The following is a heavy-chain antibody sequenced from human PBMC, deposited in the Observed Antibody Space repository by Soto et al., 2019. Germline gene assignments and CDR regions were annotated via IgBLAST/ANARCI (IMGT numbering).Heavy chain of an antibody. V-gene: IGHV1-46*01. CDR3: ARDVSSGWHDPYYYYGMDV. J-gene: IGHJ6*02. D-gene: IGHD6-19*01. CDR2: INPSGGST. Sequence: QVQLVQSGAEVKKPGASEKVSCKASGYTFTSYYMHWVRQAPGQGLEWMGIINPSGGSTSYAQKFQGRVTMTRDTSTSTVYMELSSLRSEDTTVYYCARDVSSGWHDPYYYYGMDVWGQGTTVTVSS. CDR1: GYTFTSYY.